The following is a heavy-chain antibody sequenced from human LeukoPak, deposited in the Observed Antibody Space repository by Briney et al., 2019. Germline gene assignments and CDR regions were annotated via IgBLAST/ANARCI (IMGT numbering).Heavy chain of an antibody. CDR3: GAEAYYDFWSGYFHGGYYYYYMDV. V-gene: IGHV4-61*02. D-gene: IGHD3-3*01. CDR1: GGSISSSIYY. J-gene: IGHJ6*03. CDR2: IYISGST. Sequence: SETLSLTCTVSGGSISSSIYYWGWIRQPAGKGLEWIGRIYISGSTNYNPSLKSRVTISVDTSKNQFSLKLSSVTAADTAVYYCGAEAYYDFWSGYFHGGYYYYYMDVWGKGTTVTVSS.